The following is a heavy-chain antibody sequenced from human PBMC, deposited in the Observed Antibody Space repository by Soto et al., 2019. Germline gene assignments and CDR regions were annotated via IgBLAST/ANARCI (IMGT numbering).Heavy chain of an antibody. CDR1: GGTFSSYA. J-gene: IGHJ4*02. CDR3: AKYCYGDYGGIDY. V-gene: IGHV1-69*13. CDR2: IIPIFGTA. D-gene: IGHD4-17*01. Sequence: SVKVSCKSSGGTFSSYAISWVRQAPGQGLEWMGGIIPIFGTANYAQKFQGRVTITADESTSTAYMELSSLRSEDTAVYYCAKYCYGDYGGIDYWGQGTLVTVSS.